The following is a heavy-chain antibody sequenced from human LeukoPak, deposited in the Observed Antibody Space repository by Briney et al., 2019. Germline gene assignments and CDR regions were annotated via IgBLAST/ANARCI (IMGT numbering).Heavy chain of an antibody. D-gene: IGHD3-10*01. Sequence: HGESLRISCKGSGYSFTSYWIGWVRQMPGKGLEWMGIIYPGDSDNRYSPSFQGQVTISADKSISTAYLQWSSLKASDTAMYYCARRVSATGARDAFAIWGQGTMVTVSS. CDR1: GYSFTSYW. J-gene: IGHJ3*02. CDR2: IYPGDSDN. V-gene: IGHV5-51*01. CDR3: ARRVSATGARDAFAI.